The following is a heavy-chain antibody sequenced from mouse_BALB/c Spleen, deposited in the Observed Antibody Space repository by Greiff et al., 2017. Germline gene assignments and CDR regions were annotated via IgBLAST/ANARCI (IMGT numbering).Heavy chain of an antibody. CDR1: GFTFSSFG. CDR2: ISSGSSTI. CDR3: ATGNSLLRLPYAMDY. Sequence: EVQGVESGGGLVQPGGSRKLSCAASGFTFSSFGMHWVRQAPEKGLEWVAYISSGSSTIYYADTVKGRFTISRDNPKNTLFLQMTSLRSEDTAMYYCATGNSLLRLPYAMDYWGQGTSVTVSS. J-gene: IGHJ4*01. V-gene: IGHV5-17*02. D-gene: IGHD1-2*01.